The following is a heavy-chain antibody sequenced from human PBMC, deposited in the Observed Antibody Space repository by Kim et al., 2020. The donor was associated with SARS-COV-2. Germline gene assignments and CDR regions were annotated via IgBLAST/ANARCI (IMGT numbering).Heavy chain of an antibody. D-gene: IGHD2-2*02. CDR2: ISSSSSYI. V-gene: IGHV3-21*01. J-gene: IGHJ6*03. CDR1: GFTFSSYS. Sequence: GGSLRLSCAASGFTFSSYSMNWVRQAPGKGLEWVSSISSSSSYIYYADSVKGRFTISRDNAKNSLYLQMNSLRAEDTAVYYCARVGSYCSSTSCYRGHMDVWGKGTTVTVSS. CDR3: ARVGSYCSSTSCYRGHMDV.